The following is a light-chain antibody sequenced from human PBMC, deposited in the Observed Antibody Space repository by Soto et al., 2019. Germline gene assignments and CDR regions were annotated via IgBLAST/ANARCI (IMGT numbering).Light chain of an antibody. CDR2: DVS. CDR3: CSYAGDSYV. Sequence: QSVLTQPASVSGSPGQSIPISCTGTSSDVGNYNLVSWYQQHPGKAPKLMIYDVSKRPSGVSNRFSGSKSGNTASLTISGLQADDEDDYYCCSYAGDSYVFGTGTKVTVL. V-gene: IGLV2-23*02. J-gene: IGLJ1*01. CDR1: SSDVGNYNL.